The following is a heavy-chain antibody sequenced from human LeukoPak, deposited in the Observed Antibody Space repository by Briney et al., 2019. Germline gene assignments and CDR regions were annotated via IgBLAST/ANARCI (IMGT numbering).Heavy chain of an antibody. D-gene: IGHD1-14*01. J-gene: IGHJ4*02. CDR1: GFTFSSSA. Sequence: PGGSLRLSCAASGFTFSSSAMSWVRQAPGKGLEWVSAITGGGGSTYYADSVKGRFTISRDNSKNTLYLQMNSLRAEDTAVYYCAKDPFPITYYWGQGTLVTVSS. V-gene: IGHV3-23*01. CDR3: AKDPFPITYY. CDR2: ITGGGGST.